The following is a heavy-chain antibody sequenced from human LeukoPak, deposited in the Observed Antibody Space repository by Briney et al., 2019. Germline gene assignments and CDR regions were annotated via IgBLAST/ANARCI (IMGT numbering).Heavy chain of an antibody. CDR3: ARELPDYYGSGSYYNRDY. CDR1: GFTFGSYT. D-gene: IGHD3-10*01. V-gene: IGHV3-21*01. CDR2: ISSSSTYI. Sequence: GGSLRLSCAASGFTFGSYTMNWVRQAPGKGLEWVSSISSSSTYIYYADSVQGRFTISRDNAKNSLYLQMNSLRAEDTAVYYCARELPDYYGSGSYYNRDYWGQGTLVTVSS. J-gene: IGHJ4*02.